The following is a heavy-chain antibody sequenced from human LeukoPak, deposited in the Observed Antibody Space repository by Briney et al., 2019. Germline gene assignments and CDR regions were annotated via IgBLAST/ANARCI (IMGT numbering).Heavy chain of an antibody. D-gene: IGHD3-10*01. CDR1: GGSISSYY. Sequence: PSENLSLTCTVSGGSISSYYWSWIRQPPGKGLEYIGYIYYSGSTNYNPSLKSRVTISVDTSKNQFSLKLSSVTAADTAVYYCARAPIGRDAFDIWGQGTMVTVSS. CDR3: ARAPIGRDAFDI. CDR2: IYYSGST. V-gene: IGHV4-59*01. J-gene: IGHJ3*02.